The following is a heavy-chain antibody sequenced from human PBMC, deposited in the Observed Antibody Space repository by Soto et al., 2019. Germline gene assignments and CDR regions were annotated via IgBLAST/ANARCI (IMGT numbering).Heavy chain of an antibody. Sequence: SETLSLTCAVSGYSISSGYYWGWIRQPPGKGLEWIGSIYHSGSTYYNPSLKSRVTISVDTSKNQFSLKLSSVTAADTAVYYCARVRSDESVYYYGMDVWGQGTTVTVSS. V-gene: IGHV4-38-2*01. CDR1: GYSISSGYY. J-gene: IGHJ6*02. CDR2: IYHSGST. CDR3: ARVRSDESVYYYGMDV.